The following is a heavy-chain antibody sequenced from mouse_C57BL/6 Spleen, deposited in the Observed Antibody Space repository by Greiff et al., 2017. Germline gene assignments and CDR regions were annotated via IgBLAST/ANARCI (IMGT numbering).Heavy chain of an antibody. Sequence: EVQGVESGGGLVKPGGSLKLSCAASGFTFSSYAMSWVRQTPEKRLEWVATISDGGSYTYYPDNVKGRFTISRDNAKNNLYLQMSHLKSEDTAMYYCARDWAMVTTAFDYWGQGTTLTVSS. V-gene: IGHV5-4*01. CDR2: ISDGGSYT. J-gene: IGHJ2*01. D-gene: IGHD2-2*01. CDR1: GFTFSSYA. CDR3: ARDWAMVTTAFDY.